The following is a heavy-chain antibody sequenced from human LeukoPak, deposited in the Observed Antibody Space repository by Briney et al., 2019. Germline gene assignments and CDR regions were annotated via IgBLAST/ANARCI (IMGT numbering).Heavy chain of an antibody. CDR2: INPNSGGT. J-gene: IGHJ5*02. CDR3: ARAPLTSLRGVRRDWFDP. Sequence: ASVKVSCKASGYTFTSYDINWVRQATGQGLEWMGWINPNSGGTNYAQKFQGRVTMTRDTSISTAYMELSRLRSDDTAVYYCARAPLTSLRGVRRDWFDPWGQGTLVTVSS. D-gene: IGHD3-10*01. CDR1: GYTFTSYD. V-gene: IGHV1-2*02.